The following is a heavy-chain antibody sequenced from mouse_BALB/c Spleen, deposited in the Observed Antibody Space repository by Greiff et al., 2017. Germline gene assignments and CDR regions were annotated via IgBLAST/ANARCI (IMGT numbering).Heavy chain of an antibody. CDR3: AKRTTSPFDY. J-gene: IGHJ2*01. V-gene: IGHV1S29*02. Sequence: VQLQQSGPELVKPGASVKMSCKASGYTFNDTNMHWVKQSHGKSLEWIGYIYPYNGGTGYYQKFKSKATLTVDNSSSPAYMELSSLTSEDSAVYCCAKRTTSPFDYWGQGTTLTVSS. CDR1: GYTFNDTN. CDR2: IYPYNGGT. D-gene: IGHD1-1*01.